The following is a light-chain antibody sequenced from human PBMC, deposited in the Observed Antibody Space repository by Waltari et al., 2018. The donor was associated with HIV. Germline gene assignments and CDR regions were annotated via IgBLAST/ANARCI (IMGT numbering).Light chain of an antibody. Sequence: EIVMTQSPATLSVSPGDSATLPCRASQSISNNLAWYQQKPGQPPRLLIYGASTRATGVPARFSDSGSGTDFTLTINSLQSEDFAVYCCQQYNDWPLFTFGPGTKVEIK. CDR3: QQYNDWPLFT. J-gene: IGKJ3*01. CDR1: QSISNN. V-gene: IGKV3-15*01. CDR2: GAS.